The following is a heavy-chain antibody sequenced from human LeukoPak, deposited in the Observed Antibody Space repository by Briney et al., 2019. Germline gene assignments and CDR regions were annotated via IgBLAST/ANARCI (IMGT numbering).Heavy chain of an antibody. D-gene: IGHD6-13*01. CDR2: IIPIFGTA. V-gene: IGHV1-69*05. J-gene: IGHJ4*02. CDR1: GYTFTDYY. Sequence: ASVKVSCKASGYTFTDYYMHWVRQAPGQGLEWMGRIIPIFGTANYAQKFQGRVTITTDESTSTAYMELSSLRSEDTAVYYCARDRGSNSWYYFDYWGQGTLVTVSS. CDR3: ARDRGSNSWYYFDY.